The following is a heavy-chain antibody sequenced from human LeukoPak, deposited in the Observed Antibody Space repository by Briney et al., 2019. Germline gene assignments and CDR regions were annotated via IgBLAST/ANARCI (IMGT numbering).Heavy chain of an antibody. J-gene: IGHJ4*02. Sequence: ASVKVSCKASGYTFSGYYMHWVRQAPGQGLEWMGWINPNSGDTEYLRKFQDRVTMTWDMSISTAYMELSRLRSDDTAVYYCARDTARSPIVIVPPAKPNYYFDYWGQGTLVTVSS. CDR1: GYTFSGYY. D-gene: IGHD2-2*02. CDR2: INPNSGDT. CDR3: ARDTARSPIVIVPPAKPNYYFDY. V-gene: IGHV1-2*02.